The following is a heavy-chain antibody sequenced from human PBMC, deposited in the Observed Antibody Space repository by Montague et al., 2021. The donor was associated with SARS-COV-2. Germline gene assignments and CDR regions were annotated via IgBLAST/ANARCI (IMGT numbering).Heavy chain of an antibody. CDR3: ARTSLASASCRFDP. CDR1: GGSTNNFY. Sequence: SETLSPTCTVSGGSTNNFYWSWIRQPPGKGLEWIGYIYYSGGTDYNPSLKSRVTISIDTSKNQFSLNLTSVTAADTGVYYCARTSLASASCRFDPWGQGTLVTVSS. V-gene: IGHV4-59*01. D-gene: IGHD3-16*02. CDR2: IYYSGGT. J-gene: IGHJ5*02.